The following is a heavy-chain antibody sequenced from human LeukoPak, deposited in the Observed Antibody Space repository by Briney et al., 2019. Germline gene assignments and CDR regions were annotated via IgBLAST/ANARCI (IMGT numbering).Heavy chain of an antibody. D-gene: IGHD4-17*01. V-gene: IGHV3-48*01. CDR3: VRNDGDNAFDI. CDR1: RFTFSTYS. CDR2: IGSSSANI. J-gene: IGHJ3*02. Sequence: PGGSLRLSCAASRFTFSTYSMNWVRQAPGRGLEWVSYIGSSSANIYYKDSVKGRFTISRDNAKNSLYLHMTSLRAEDTAVYYCVRNDGDNAFDIWGQGTMVIVSS.